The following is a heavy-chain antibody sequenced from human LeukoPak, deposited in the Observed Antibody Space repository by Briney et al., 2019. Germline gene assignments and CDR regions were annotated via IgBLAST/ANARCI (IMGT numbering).Heavy chain of an antibody. D-gene: IGHD2-15*01. J-gene: IGHJ4*02. CDR3: ARRDCSGGSCYRFDY. CDR2: IYYSGST. V-gene: IGHV4-59*08. CDR1: GGSISSYY. Sequence: SETLSLTCTVSGGSISSYYWSWIRQPPGKGLEWIGYIYYSGSTNYNPSLKSRVTISVDTSKNQFSLKLSSVTAADTAVYYCARRDCSGGSCYRFDYWGQGTLVTVSS.